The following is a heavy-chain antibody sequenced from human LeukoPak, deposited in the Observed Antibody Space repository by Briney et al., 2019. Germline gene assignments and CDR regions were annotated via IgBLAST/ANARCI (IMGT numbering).Heavy chain of an antibody. V-gene: IGHV1-2*02. Sequence: SVKVSCKASGYTFTGYYMHWVRQPPGQGLECMGWINPNSGGTNYAQKFQGRVTMTRDTSISTAYMERSRLRSDDTAVYYCAGSIRRFLEWPTEYYFDYWGQGTLVTVSS. J-gene: IGHJ4*02. CDR2: INPNSGGT. CDR1: GYTFTGYY. CDR3: AGSIRRFLEWPTEYYFDY. D-gene: IGHD3-3*01.